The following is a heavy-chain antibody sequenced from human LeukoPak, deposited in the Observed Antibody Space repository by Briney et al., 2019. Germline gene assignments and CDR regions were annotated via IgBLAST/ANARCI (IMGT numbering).Heavy chain of an antibody. V-gene: IGHV4-59*01. CDR1: GGSISSYY. D-gene: IGHD3-10*01. CDR3: ARRITMVRGDPFDP. Sequence: SETLSLTCTVSGGSISSYYWSWIRQPPGKGLEWIGYIYYSGSTNYNASLKSRVTISVDTSKNQFSLKLSSVTAADTAVYYCARRITMVRGDPFDPWGQGTLVTVSS. J-gene: IGHJ5*02. CDR2: IYYSGST.